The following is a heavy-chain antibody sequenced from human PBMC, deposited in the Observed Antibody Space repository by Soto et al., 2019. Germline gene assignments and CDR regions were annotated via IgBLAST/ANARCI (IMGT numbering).Heavy chain of an antibody. D-gene: IGHD3-16*02. Sequence: SVKVSCKASGFTFTSSAVQWVRQARGQRLEWIGWIVVGSGNTNYAQKFQERVTITRDMSTSTAYMELSSLRSEDTAVYYCAEVGTDRLEDSREYYYGMDVCGQGTTVSLS. V-gene: IGHV1-58*01. CDR3: AEVGTDRLEDSREYYYGMDV. J-gene: IGHJ6*02. CDR1: GFTFTSSA. CDR2: IVVGSGNT.